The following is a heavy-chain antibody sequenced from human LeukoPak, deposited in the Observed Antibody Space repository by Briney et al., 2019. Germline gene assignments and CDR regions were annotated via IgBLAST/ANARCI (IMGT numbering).Heavy chain of an antibody. V-gene: IGHV3-66*01. CDR1: GFTVSSYY. CDR2: IYSGGST. Sequence: PGGSLRLSCAASGFTVSSYYMSWVRQAPGKGLEWGSVIYSGGSTYYADSVKGRFTISRDNSKNTLYLQMNSLRAEDTAVYYCARDKPRRDGYNSGRSYYYYGMDVWGQGTTVTVSS. D-gene: IGHD5-24*01. J-gene: IGHJ6*02. CDR3: ARDKPRRDGYNSGRSYYYYGMDV.